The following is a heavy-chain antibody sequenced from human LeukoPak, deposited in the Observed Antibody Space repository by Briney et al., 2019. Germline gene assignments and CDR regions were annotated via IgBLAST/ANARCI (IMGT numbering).Heavy chain of an antibody. D-gene: IGHD1/OR15-1a*01. CDR1: GFSLSTSGVG. CDR2: IYWNDDK. Sequence: SGPTLVNPTQTLTLTCTFYGFSLSTSGVGVGWIRQPPGKALEWLALIYWNDDKRYSPSLKSRLTITKHTTKNQVVLTMTNMDPVDTATYYCAHHNWNNAFDIWGQGTMVTVSS. J-gene: IGHJ3*02. V-gene: IGHV2-5*01. CDR3: AHHNWNNAFDI.